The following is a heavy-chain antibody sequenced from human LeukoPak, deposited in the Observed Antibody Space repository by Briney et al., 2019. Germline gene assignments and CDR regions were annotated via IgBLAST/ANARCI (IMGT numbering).Heavy chain of an antibody. D-gene: IGHD3-22*01. CDR1: GFTFSSYA. CDR2: ISGSGGST. J-gene: IGHJ4*02. V-gene: IGHV3-23*01. CDR3: AKGPPAYDSSGYYYVYFDY. Sequence: PGGSLRLFCAASGFTFSSYAMSLVRQAPGKGLEWVSAISGSGGSTYYADSVKGRFTISRDNSKNTLYLQMNSLRAEDTAVYYCAKGPPAYDSSGYYYVYFDYWGQGTLVTVSS.